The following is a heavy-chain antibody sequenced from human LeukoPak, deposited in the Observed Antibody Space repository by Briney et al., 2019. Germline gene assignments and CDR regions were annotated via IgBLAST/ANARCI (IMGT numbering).Heavy chain of an antibody. CDR1: GGSISSYY. Sequence: SETLSLTCTVSGGSISSYYWSWIRQPPGKGLEWIGYIYYSGSTNYNPSLKSRVTISVDTSKNQFSLKLSSVTAADTAVYYCASIPSEWELLNDAFDIWGQGTMVTVSS. J-gene: IGHJ3*02. D-gene: IGHD1-26*01. CDR2: IYYSGST. CDR3: ASIPSEWELLNDAFDI. V-gene: IGHV4-59*08.